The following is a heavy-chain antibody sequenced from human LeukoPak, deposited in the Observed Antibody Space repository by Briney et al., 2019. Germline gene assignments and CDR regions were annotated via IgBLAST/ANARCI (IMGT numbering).Heavy chain of an antibody. CDR2: IYHSGST. J-gene: IGHJ4*02. Sequence: SETLSPTCTVSGGSISTYYWSWIRQPPGKGLEWIGYIYHSGSTKYNPSLKSRVTISVDTSQNQCSLKLSSVTAADTAVYYCARDGYSGSDALWGQGTLVTVSS. CDR3: ARDGYSGSDAL. D-gene: IGHD5-12*01. V-gene: IGHV4-59*01. CDR1: GGSISTYY.